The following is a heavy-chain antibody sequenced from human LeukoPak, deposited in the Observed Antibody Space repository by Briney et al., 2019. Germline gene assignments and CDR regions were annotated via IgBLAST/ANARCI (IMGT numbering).Heavy chain of an antibody. CDR2: INHSGST. J-gene: IGHJ5*02. Sequence: PPETLPLTCAVYGGSFSGYYWSWIRQPPGKGLEWIGEINHSGSTNYNPSLKSRVTISVDTSKNQFSLKLSSVTAADTAVYYCARGKWFDPWGQGTLVTVSS. V-gene: IGHV4-34*01. CDR3: ARGKWFDP. CDR1: GGSFSGYY.